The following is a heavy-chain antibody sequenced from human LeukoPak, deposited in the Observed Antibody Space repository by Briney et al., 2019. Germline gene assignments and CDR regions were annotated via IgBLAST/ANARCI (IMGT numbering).Heavy chain of an antibody. Sequence: GGSLRLSCAASGFTFSNAWMNWVRQAPGKGLEWVGRIKRKTDSETTDYAAPVKGRFTISRDDSKSIAYLQMNSLQSEDTAVYFCSRSTWRYTMDVWGQGTTVTVSS. V-gene: IGHV3-15*01. J-gene: IGHJ6*02. CDR1: GFTFSNAW. D-gene: IGHD5-24*01. CDR2: IKRKTDSETT. CDR3: SRSTWRYTMDV.